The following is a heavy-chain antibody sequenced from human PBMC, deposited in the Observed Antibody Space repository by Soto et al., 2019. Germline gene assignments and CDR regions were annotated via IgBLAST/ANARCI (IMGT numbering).Heavy chain of an antibody. CDR2: ISWNSGSI. CDR1: GFTFDDYA. CDR3: AKDKGGGMQLVNYGYFDY. J-gene: IGHJ4*02. V-gene: IGHV3-9*01. Sequence: EVQLVESGGGLVQPGRSLRLSCAASGFTFDDYAMHWVRQAPGKGLEWVSGISWNSGSIGYADSVKGRFTISRDNAKNSLYLQMNSLRAEDTALYYCAKDKGGGMQLVNYGYFDYWGQGTLVTVSS. D-gene: IGHD6-13*01.